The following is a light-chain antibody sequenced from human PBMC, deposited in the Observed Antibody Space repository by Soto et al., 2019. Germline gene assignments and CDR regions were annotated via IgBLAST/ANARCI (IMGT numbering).Light chain of an antibody. V-gene: IGKV3-11*01. Sequence: EIVLTQSPATLSFSPGERATLSCRASQSVSSYLAWYQQKPGQAPRLLIYDASNRATGIPARFSGSRSGTDFTLTISSLEPEDFAVYYCQPRSNWPLTFGGGTKVEIK. CDR3: QPRSNWPLT. CDR2: DAS. J-gene: IGKJ4*01. CDR1: QSVSSY.